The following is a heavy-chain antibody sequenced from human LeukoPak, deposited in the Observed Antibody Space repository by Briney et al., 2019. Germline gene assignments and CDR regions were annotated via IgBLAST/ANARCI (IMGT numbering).Heavy chain of an antibody. D-gene: IGHD6-19*01. Sequence: LSLTCTVSGGSISPYFWSWIRQPPGKGLEWVSYISVSTTMIYYADSVKGRFTISRDNAKNSLYLQMNSLRPEDTAVYYCARDIRTSGWYGPDYWGQGTLVTISS. CDR1: GGSISPYF. J-gene: IGHJ4*02. V-gene: IGHV3-11*04. CDR2: ISVSTTMI. CDR3: ARDIRTSGWYGPDY.